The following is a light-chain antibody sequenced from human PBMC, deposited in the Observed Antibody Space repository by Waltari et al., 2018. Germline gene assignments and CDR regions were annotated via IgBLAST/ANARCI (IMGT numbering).Light chain of an antibody. CDR3: QQRDNRAWT. CDR2: DAS. Sequence: EIVLTQFPATLSLSPGERATLSCRASQSVGYSLVWYPQKPGQAPRLLIYDASNRATGIPARFSGSRSGADFTLTISSLEPEDFAVYYCQQRDNRAWTFGQGTKVEIK. V-gene: IGKV3-11*01. J-gene: IGKJ1*01. CDR1: QSVGYS.